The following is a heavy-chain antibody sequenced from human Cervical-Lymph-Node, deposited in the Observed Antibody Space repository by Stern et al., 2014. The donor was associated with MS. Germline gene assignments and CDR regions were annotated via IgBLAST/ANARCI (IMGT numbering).Heavy chain of an antibody. CDR2: IRASNGHT. CDR1: GYTFTSYG. V-gene: IGHV1-18*01. CDR3: ASSYCSRTSCRDYYGMDV. D-gene: IGHD2-2*01. Sequence: VQLVQSGAEVKKPGSSVKVSCKASGYTFTSYGISWVRQAPGQGLEWMGWIRASNGHTYYSQTLPGRFTMPTYTPSSPAYLELRSLRSDDTAVYYCASSYCSRTSCRDYYGMDVWGQGTTVTVSS. J-gene: IGHJ6*02.